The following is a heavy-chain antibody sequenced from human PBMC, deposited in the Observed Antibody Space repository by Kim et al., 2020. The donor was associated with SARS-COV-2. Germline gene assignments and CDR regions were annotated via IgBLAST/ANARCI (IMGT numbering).Heavy chain of an antibody. V-gene: IGHV6-1*01. Sequence: NDYAISVKSRITNNPDTSKNQFSLQLNSVTPEDTAVYYCARSALGWYFDLWGRGALVTVSS. J-gene: IGHJ2*01. CDR2: N. CDR3: ARSALGWYFDL. D-gene: IGHD7-27*01.